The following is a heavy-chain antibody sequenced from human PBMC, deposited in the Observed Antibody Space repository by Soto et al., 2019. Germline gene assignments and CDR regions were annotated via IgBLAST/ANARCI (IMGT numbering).Heavy chain of an antibody. CDR1: GFTFSSYA. CDR2: ISGSGGST. Sequence: EVQLLESGGGLVQPGGSLRLSCAASGFTFSSYAMNWVRQAPGKGLEWVAAISGSGGSTYSADSVKGRFTISRDNSKNTLYLQVNSLRAEDTALYYCAKVGGTSHPPIPVDDWGQGTLVTVSS. D-gene: IGHD2-2*02. CDR3: AKVGGTSHPPIPVDD. J-gene: IGHJ4*02. V-gene: IGHV3-23*01.